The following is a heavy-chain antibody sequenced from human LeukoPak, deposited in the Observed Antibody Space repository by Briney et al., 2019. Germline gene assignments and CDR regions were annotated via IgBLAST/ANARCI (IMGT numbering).Heavy chain of an antibody. CDR1: GGSLSGYY. CDR2: INHSGST. V-gene: IGHV4-34*01. D-gene: IGHD3-22*01. CDR3: ARQVYDSSGYSTDFDY. Sequence: LSETLSLTCAVSGGSLSGYYWTWIRQPPGKGLEWIGEINHSGSTNYNPSLKSRVTISVDTSKNQFSLKLSSVTAADTAVYYCARQVYDSSGYSTDFDYWGQGTLVTVSS. J-gene: IGHJ4*02.